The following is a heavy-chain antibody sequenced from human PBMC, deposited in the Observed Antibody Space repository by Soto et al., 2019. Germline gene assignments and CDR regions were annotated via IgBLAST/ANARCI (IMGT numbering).Heavy chain of an antibody. CDR2: INHSGST. Sequence: QVQLQQWGAGLLKPSETLSLTCAVYGGSFSGYYWSWIRQPPGKGLEGIGEINHSGSTNYNPSLESRVTISVDTSKNQFSLKLSSVPAADTAVYYCARGGGWIAAFDIWGQGTMVTVSS. CDR1: GGSFSGYY. V-gene: IGHV4-34*01. J-gene: IGHJ3*02. D-gene: IGHD2-21*01. CDR3: ARGGGWIAAFDI.